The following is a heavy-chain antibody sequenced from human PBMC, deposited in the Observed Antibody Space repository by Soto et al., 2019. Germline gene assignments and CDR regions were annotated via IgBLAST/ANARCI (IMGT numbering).Heavy chain of an antibody. J-gene: IGHJ5*02. V-gene: IGHV1-3*05. CDR2: INAGNGDT. D-gene: IGHD3-10*01. CDR1: GYTFTNYA. Sequence: QVQLVQSGAEEKKPGASVKLSCKASGYTFTNYAMHWVRQAPGQRLEWMGLINAGNGDTKFSQKLQGRVTITRDTSASTAYMELSSLTAEDTAVYYCARDQGGYYVSGEQKYWFDPWGQGTLVTVSS. CDR3: ARDQGGYYVSGEQKYWFDP.